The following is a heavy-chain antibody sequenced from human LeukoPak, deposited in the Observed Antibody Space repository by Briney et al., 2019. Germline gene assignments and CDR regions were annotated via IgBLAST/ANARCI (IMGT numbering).Heavy chain of an antibody. CDR2: INPSGGST. Sequence: ASVKVSCKASGYTFTSYYMHWVRQAPGQGLEWMGIINPSGGSTSYAQKFQGRVTMTRDTSTSTVCMELSSLRSEDTAVYYCARGDIVVVPAAIEGYYFDYWGQGTLVTVSS. CDR3: ARGDIVVVPAAIEGYYFDY. V-gene: IGHV1-46*01. D-gene: IGHD2-2*02. CDR1: GYTFTSYY. J-gene: IGHJ4*02.